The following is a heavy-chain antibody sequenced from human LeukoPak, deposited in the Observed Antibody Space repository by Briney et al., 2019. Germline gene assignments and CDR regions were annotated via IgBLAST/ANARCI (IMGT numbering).Heavy chain of an antibody. J-gene: IGHJ4*02. CDR2: IYYSGST. CDR3: ASLRNPGDSSGGSCSLPYFVY. D-gene: IGHD2-15*01. Sequence: SETLSLTCTVSGGSISSYYWSWIRQPPGKGLEWIGYIYYSGSTNYNPSLKSRVTISVDTSKNQFSLKLSSVTAADTAVYYCASLRNPGDSSGGSCSLPYFVYWGQGTLVTVSS. V-gene: IGHV4-59*01. CDR1: GGSISSYY.